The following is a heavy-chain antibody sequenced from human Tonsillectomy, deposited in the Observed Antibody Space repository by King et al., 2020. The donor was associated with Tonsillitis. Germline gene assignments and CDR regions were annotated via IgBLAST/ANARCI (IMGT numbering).Heavy chain of an antibody. CDR1: GFTFSSFG. CDR2: ISNGGDIT. D-gene: IGHD2-8*01. J-gene: IGHJ4*02. CDR3: AKAVFHNGLYDY. V-gene: IGHV3-23*04. Sequence: VKLVESGGGLVQPGGSLRLSCATSGFTFSSFGISWVRQAPGKGLEWVSDISNGGDITYYADSVKGRFTISRDNSKNTLYLQMNSLRAEDTALYYCAKAVFHNGLYDYWGQGTRVTVSS.